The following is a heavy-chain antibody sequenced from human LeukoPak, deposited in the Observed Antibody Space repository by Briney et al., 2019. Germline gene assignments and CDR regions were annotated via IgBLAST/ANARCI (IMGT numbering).Heavy chain of an antibody. J-gene: IGHJ6*02. CDR3: ATAPILRGEGGEHYKYGMDV. CDR1: VGSISSGNW. V-gene: IGHV4-4*02. CDR2: IHHNGTR. Sequence: SGTLSLTCGVSVGSISSGNWWSWVRQSPGKGLEWIGEIHHNGTRNYNPSLKSRVAISADTFKNHFSLILTSLTAADTAVYYCATAPILRGEGGEHYKYGMDVWGQGTTVIVSS. D-gene: IGHD2-2*02.